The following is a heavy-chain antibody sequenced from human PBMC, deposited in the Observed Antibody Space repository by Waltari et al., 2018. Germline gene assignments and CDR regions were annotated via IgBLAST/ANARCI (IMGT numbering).Heavy chain of an antibody. CDR2: IYHSGGT. J-gene: IGHJ4*02. Sequence: QLQLQESGSGLVKPSQTLSLTCAVSGGSISSGGYSWSWIRQPPGKGLEWIGYIYHSGGTYYNPTLKSRVTISVDRSKNQFSLKLSSVTAADTAVYYCARASYGDFIDYWGQGTLVTVSS. V-gene: IGHV4-30-2*01. CDR1: GGSISSGGYS. D-gene: IGHD4-17*01. CDR3: ARASYGDFIDY.